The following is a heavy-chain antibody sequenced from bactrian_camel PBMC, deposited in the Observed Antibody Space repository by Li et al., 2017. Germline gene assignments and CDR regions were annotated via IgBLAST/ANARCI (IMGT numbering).Heavy chain of an antibody. Sequence: HVQLVESGGGSVQAGGSLRLSCAASGYPYSFTCMGWFRQVPGKEREGVAVVDSGGRTAYADSVKGRFTITQDNGKNTVYLQMNSLKPEDTAMYYCAADHNRGCMGWPTFEYDYTGQGTQVTVS. D-gene: IGHD3*01. CDR3: AADHNRGCMGWPTFEYDY. CDR1: GYPYSFTC. J-gene: IGHJ4*01. V-gene: IGHV3S53*01. CDR2: VDSGGRT.